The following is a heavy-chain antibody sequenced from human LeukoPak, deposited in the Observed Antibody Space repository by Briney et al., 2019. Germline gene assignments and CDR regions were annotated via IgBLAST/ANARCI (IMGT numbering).Heavy chain of an antibody. V-gene: IGHV3-23*01. J-gene: IGHJ5*02. CDR1: GFAFTNYA. CDR2: ISGTGGST. CDR3: AKVLDSSGYYPSDR. Sequence: GGSLRLSCAASGFAFTNYAMTWVRQAPGEGLEWVSTISGTGGSTYYAPSLKGRLTVSRDNSKNTLYLRLSSLRAGDTAVYYCAKVLDSSGYYPSDRWGQGTLVMVSS. D-gene: IGHD3-22*01.